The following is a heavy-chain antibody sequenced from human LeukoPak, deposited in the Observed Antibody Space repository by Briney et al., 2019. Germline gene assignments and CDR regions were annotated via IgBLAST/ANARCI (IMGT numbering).Heavy chain of an antibody. CDR3: ARDNPFGGDYYYYGMDV. CDR2: ISYDGSNK. CDR1: GFTFSSYA. Sequence: GGSLRLSCAASGFTFSSYAMHWVRQAPGKGLEWVAVISYDGSNKYYADSVKGRFTISRDNSKNTLYLQMNSLRAEDTAVYYCARDNPFGGDYYYYGMDVWGQGTTVTVSS. D-gene: IGHD2-21*01. J-gene: IGHJ6*02. V-gene: IGHV3-30-3*01.